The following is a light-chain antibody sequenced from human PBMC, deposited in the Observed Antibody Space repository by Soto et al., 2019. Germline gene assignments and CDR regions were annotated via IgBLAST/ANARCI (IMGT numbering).Light chain of an antibody. CDR1: SSDVGGYNY. CDR3: SSYTSSSTLVV. J-gene: IGLJ1*01. V-gene: IGLV2-14*03. CDR2: DVS. Sequence: QSALTQPASVSGSPGQSITISCTGTSSDVGGYNYVSWYQQHPGKAPKLMIYDVSYRPSGVSNRFSGSKSGNTASLTISGLQSEDEADYYCSSYTSSSTLVVFGTGTKVTV.